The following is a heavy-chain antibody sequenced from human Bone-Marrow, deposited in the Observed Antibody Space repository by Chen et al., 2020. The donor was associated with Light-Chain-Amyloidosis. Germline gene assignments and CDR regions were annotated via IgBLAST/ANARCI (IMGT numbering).Heavy chain of an antibody. Sequence: QVHLQESGPGLVKPSETLSLTCTVSGASISNYYWSWIRQPPGKGLEWIGYVYYSGSTNYNPSLKSRVTISVDTSKNQVSLKLNSVTAADTAVYYCARDRRFGNFDYWGQGTLVTVSS. CDR3: ARDRRFGNFDY. CDR2: VYYSGST. D-gene: IGHD3-10*01. CDR1: GASISNYY. V-gene: IGHV4-59*01. J-gene: IGHJ4*02.